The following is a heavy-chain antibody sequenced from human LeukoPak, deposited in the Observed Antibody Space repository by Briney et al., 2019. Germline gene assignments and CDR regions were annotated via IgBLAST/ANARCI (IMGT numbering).Heavy chain of an antibody. D-gene: IGHD1-1*01. Sequence: PGGSLRLSCAASGFTFSSFAMSWVRQAPGKGLEWVSAISGSGGSKYYADSVKGRFTISRDNSKNTLSLQMNSLRAEDTAIYYCAKASNTWNYFDYWGQGTLVTVSS. CDR1: GFTFSSFA. V-gene: IGHV3-23*01. J-gene: IGHJ4*02. CDR3: AKASNTWNYFDY. CDR2: ISGSGGSK.